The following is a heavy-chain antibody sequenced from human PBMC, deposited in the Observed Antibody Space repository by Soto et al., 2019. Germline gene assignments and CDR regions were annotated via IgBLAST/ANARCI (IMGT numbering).Heavy chain of an antibody. CDR2: IYSGGTT. V-gene: IGHV3-66*01. J-gene: IGHJ5*02. D-gene: IGHD3-22*01. Sequence: EVQLVESGGGLVQPGGSLRLSCAASGFTVSSNYMSWVRQAPGKGLEWVSVIYSGGTTYYAVSVKGRFTISRDNSKNTLYLQMNSLRAEDTAVYYCARNGDSSDYRGWFDPWGQGTLVTVSS. CDR1: GFTVSSNY. CDR3: ARNGDSSDYRGWFDP.